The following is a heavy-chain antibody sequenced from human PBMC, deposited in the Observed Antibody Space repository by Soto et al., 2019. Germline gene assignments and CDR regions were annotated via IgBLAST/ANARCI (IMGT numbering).Heavy chain of an antibody. CDR1: GFTFNIYG. Sequence: GGSLRLSCAASGFTFNIYGMHWARQAPDKGLEWVALISYDGSNQYYADSVKGRFTISRDNSKSTLFLQMNSLRADDTAVYYCAKDQASGQGSFDSWGQGTLVTVSS. J-gene: IGHJ4*02. CDR3: AKDQASGQGSFDS. V-gene: IGHV3-30*18. CDR2: ISYDGSNQ.